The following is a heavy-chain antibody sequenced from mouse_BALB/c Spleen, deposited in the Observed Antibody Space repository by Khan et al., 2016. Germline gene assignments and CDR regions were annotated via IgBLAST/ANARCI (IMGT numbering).Heavy chain of an antibody. V-gene: IGHV3-8*02. CDR2: ISYSGGT. CDR3: DRDDYCSYGRGMDY. Sequence: EVQLQESGPSLVKPSQTLSLTCSVTGDSITSGYWNWIRKFPGNKLEYMGYISYSGGTYNNPSLKSRISITRDPSKNQYYLQLNSVTTEDTGTYSCDRDDYCSYGRGMDYWGQGITVTVSS. J-gene: IGHJ4*01. D-gene: IGHD2-12*01. CDR1: GDSITSGY.